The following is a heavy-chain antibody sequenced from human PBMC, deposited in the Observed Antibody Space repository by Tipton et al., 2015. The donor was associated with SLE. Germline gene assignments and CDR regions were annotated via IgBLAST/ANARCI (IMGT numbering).Heavy chain of an antibody. J-gene: IGHJ4*02. D-gene: IGHD2-2*01. CDR2: INYSGST. V-gene: IGHV4-59*01. CDR1: GGSLDNFY. CDR3: ARFGFCSRSSCLTRGYADY. Sequence: LRLSCAVSGGSLDNFYWTWIRQPPGKGLEWNGCINYSGSTNYSPSLKSRVAISLDRSKNQLSLKLTSVSAADTAVYYCARFGFCSRSSCLTRGYADYWGPGTLVPVSS.